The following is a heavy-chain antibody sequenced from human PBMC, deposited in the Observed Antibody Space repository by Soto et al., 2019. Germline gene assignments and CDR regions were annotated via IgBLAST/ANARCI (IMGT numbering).Heavy chain of an antibody. CDR3: AKDLYYMDV. CDR2: ISWNSGSI. J-gene: IGHJ6*03. Sequence: GGSLRLSCAASGFTFDDYAMHWVRQAPGKGLEWVSGISWNSGSIGYADSVKGRFTISRDNAKNSLYLQMNSLRAEDTALYYCAKDLYYMDVWGKGTTVTVSS. V-gene: IGHV3-9*01. CDR1: GFTFDDYA.